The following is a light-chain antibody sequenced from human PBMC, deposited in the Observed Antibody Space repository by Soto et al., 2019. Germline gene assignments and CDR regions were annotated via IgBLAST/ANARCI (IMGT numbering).Light chain of an antibody. V-gene: IGKV3-20*01. J-gene: IGKJ1*01. CDR1: QSVSNNY. Sequence: EIVLTQSPGTLSLSPGERATLSCRASQSVSNNYLAWYQQKPGQAPRLLIYGASNRATGIPDRFSGSGSGTDFTLTISRLEPEDFAVYYCQQYSGLWTFGQGTKVDIK. CDR3: QQYSGLWT. CDR2: GAS.